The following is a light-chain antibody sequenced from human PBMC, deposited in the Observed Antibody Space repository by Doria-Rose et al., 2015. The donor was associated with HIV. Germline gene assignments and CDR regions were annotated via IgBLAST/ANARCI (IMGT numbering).Light chain of an antibody. V-gene: IGKV3-20*01. Sequence: EIVLTQSPGTLSLSPGERATLSCRASQSFSSIYLAWYQQKPGQAHSLLIYDGSTRATGIPDRFSASGSGTDFTLTINRLEPEDFALYYCHQYGTSWTFGQGTKVEI. CDR1: QSFSSIY. J-gene: IGKJ1*01. CDR3: HQYGTSWT. CDR2: DGS.